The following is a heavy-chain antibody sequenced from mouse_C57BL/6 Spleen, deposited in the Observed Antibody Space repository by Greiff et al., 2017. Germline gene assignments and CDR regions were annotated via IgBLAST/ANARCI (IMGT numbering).Heavy chain of an antibody. CDR1: GYSITSGCY. D-gene: IGHD2-4*01. CDR3: ARDDDYGGEAWFAY. CDR2: LSYDGSH. V-gene: IGHV3-6*01. J-gene: IGHJ3*01. Sequence: EVQLQQSGPGLVKPSQSLSLTCSVTGYSITSGCYWNWIRQFPGNNLEWMGYLSYDGSHTYNPSLKNRISITRDTSKNQFFLKLSAVTTEDTATYYGARDDDYGGEAWFAYWGQGTLVTVSA.